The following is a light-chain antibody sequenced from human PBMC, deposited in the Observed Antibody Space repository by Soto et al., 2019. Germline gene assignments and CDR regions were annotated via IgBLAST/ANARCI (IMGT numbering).Light chain of an antibody. V-gene: IGKV3-15*01. CDR1: QCVSSN. Sequence: EIVMTQSPATLSVSPGERATLSCRASQCVSSNLAWYQQKPGQAPRLLIYGASTRSTGIPARFSGSGSGTEVNLTISSLQSGDFVVYYCQQYNNWPFTFGPGTKVDIK. CDR2: GAS. J-gene: IGKJ3*01. CDR3: QQYNNWPFT.